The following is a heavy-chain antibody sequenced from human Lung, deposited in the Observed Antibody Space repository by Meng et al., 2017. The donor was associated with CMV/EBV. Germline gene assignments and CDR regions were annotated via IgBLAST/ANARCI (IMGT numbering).Heavy chain of an antibody. CDR2: ISPYSGNT. Sequence: QVQLVQSGPEVKKPGVSVKVSCQSSGYPFTSYGISWVRQAPGKGLEWMGWISPYSGNTKYAQNLQGRVTLTTDTSTDTAYMELGSLIFDDTAVYYCARDPRYSDNWFRAGDFQQWGQGTLVTVSS. CDR3: ARDPRYSDNWFRAGDFQQ. J-gene: IGHJ1*01. CDR1: GYPFTSYG. D-gene: IGHD1-1*01. V-gene: IGHV1-18*01.